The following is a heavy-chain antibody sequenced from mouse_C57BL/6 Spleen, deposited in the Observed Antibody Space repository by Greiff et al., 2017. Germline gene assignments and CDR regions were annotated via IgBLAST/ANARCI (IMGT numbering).Heavy chain of an antibody. CDR3: ARSGDGYYWYFDV. CDR2: IHPNSGST. D-gene: IGHD2-3*01. J-gene: IGHJ1*03. Sequence: QVQLQQPGAELVKPGASVKLSRKASGYTFTSYWMHWVKQRPGQGLEWIGMIHPNSGSTNYNEKFKSKATLTVDKSSSTAYMQLSSLTSEDSAVYYCARSGDGYYWYFDVWGTGTTVTVSS. V-gene: IGHV1-64*01. CDR1: GYTFTSYW.